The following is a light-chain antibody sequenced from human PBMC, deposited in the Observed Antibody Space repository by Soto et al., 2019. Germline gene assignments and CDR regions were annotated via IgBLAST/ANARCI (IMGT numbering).Light chain of an antibody. V-gene: IGKV1-33*01. CDR3: QQYDNFPFT. CDR1: QDIKSN. CDR2: DAS. J-gene: IGKJ3*01. Sequence: DIQMTQSPSSLSASVGDRVTITCQASQDIKSNLNWFQQKSGKAPRLLVYDASNLEPGVSSRFSASGSATDFTFTIRSLQPEDTATYFCQQYDNFPFTFGPGTKVEI.